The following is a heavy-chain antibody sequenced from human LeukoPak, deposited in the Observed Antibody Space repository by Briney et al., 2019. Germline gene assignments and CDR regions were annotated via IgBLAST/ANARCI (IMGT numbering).Heavy chain of an antibody. CDR2: IRYDGSNK. V-gene: IGHV3-30*02. Sequence: GGSLRLSCAASGFTFSSYGMHWVRQAPGKGLEWVAFIRYDGSNKYYADSVKGRFTISRDNSKNTLYLQMNSLRAEDTAVYYCAKEDRSMIVVVITTSFDYWGQGTLVTVSS. CDR3: AKEDRSMIVVVITTSFDY. D-gene: IGHD3-22*01. J-gene: IGHJ4*02. CDR1: GFTFSSYG.